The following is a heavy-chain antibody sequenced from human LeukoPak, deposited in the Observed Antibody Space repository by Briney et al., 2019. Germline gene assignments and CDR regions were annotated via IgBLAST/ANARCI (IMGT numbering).Heavy chain of an antibody. CDR1: GGSFSGYY. CDR2: FNHSGST. CDR3: ARARYFDWLGRAYFDY. Sequence: SETLSLTCAVYGGSFSGYYWSWIRQPPGKGLEWMGEFNHSGSTNYNPSLKSRVTISVDTSKNQFSLKLSSVTAADTAVYYCARARYFDWLGRAYFDYWGQGTLVTVSS. V-gene: IGHV4-34*01. J-gene: IGHJ4*02. D-gene: IGHD3-9*01.